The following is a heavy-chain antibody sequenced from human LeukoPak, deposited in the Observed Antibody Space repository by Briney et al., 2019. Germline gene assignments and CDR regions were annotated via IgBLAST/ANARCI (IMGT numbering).Heavy chain of an antibody. CDR2: INPSGGST. V-gene: IGHV1-46*01. Sequence: GGSLRLSCAASGFTFSSYAMHWVRQAPGQGLEWMGIINPSGGSTSYAQKFQGRVTMTRDMSTSTVYMELSSLRSEDTAVYYCARDQWSGRDGYNYPFLWGQGTLVTVSS. CDR3: ARDQWSGRDGYNYPFL. J-gene: IGHJ4*02. CDR1: GFTFSSYA. D-gene: IGHD5-24*01.